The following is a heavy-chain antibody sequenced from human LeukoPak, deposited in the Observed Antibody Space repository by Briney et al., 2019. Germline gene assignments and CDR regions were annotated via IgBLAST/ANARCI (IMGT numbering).Heavy chain of an antibody. CDR3: AKGAYESDIVVVPAAIPSAFDI. Sequence: PGGSLRLSCAASGFTFSSYSMNWVRHAPGKGLEWVSGISWNSGSIGYADSVKGRFTISRDNAKNSLYLQMNSLRAEDTALYYCAKGAYESDIVVVPAAIPSAFDIWGQGTMVTVSS. D-gene: IGHD2-2*01. CDR1: GFTFSSYS. V-gene: IGHV3-9*01. J-gene: IGHJ3*02. CDR2: ISWNSGSI.